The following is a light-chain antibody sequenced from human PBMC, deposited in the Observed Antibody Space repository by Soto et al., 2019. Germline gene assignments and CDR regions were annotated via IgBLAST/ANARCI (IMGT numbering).Light chain of an antibody. CDR2: EVS. Sequence: EIVMTQTPLSLSVTPGQQASISCKSSHSLLHSDGKTYFYWYLQKTGQPPQIMIYEVSNRFSGMPARLSGSGSGTDLKLKISRVEAEDVGIYYCMKTIRLPWTCGQGTKVDIK. CDR3: MKTIRLPWT. J-gene: IGKJ1*01. V-gene: IGKV2D-29*01. CDR1: HSLLHSDGKTY.